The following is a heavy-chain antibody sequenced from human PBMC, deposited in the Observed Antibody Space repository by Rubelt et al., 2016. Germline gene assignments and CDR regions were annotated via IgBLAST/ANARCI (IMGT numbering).Heavy chain of an antibody. Sequence: VRQAPGKGLEWVAVIWYDGSNKYYADSVKGRFTISRDNSKNTLYLQMNSLRAEDTAVYYCARARIAAAGTYYYYYGMDVWGQGTTVTVSS. CDR2: IWYDGSNK. D-gene: IGHD6-13*01. J-gene: IGHJ6*02. V-gene: IGHV3-33*01. CDR3: ARARIAAAGTYYYYYGMDV.